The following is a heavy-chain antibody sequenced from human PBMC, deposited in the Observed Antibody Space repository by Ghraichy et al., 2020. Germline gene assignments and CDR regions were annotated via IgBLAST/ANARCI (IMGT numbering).Heavy chain of an antibody. CDR2: ISWGSGYI. D-gene: IGHD6-13*01. J-gene: IGHJ6*02. V-gene: IGHV3-9*01. Sequence: SLNISCAASGFTFDDYAMHWVRQAPRKGLEWVSGISWGSGYIGYADSVKGRFIISRDNAKNSLYLQMNTLRPGDTASYYCAKDFIAAAGTDHFYGMDVWGQGTTVTVSS. CDR3: AKDFIAAAGTDHFYGMDV. CDR1: GFTFDDYA.